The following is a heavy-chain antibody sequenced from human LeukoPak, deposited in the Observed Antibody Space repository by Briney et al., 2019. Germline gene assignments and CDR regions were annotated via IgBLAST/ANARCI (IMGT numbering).Heavy chain of an antibody. D-gene: IGHD2-15*01. CDR2: ISYDGSNK. V-gene: IGHV3-30*03. CDR1: GFTFSSYS. J-gene: IGHJ4*02. Sequence: GGSLRLSCAASGFTFSSYSMNWVRQAPGKGLEWVAVISYDGSNKYHADSVKGRFTISRDNSKNTLYLQMKSLRAEDTAVYYCARSRSGGSLLGYWGQGTLVTVSS. CDR3: ARSRSGGSLLGY.